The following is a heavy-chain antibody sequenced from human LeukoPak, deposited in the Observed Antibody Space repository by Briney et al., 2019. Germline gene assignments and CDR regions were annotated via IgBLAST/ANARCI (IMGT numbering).Heavy chain of an antibody. Sequence: PSETLSLTCTVSGGSISSSSYYWSWIRQPAGKGLEWIGRIYTSGSTNYNPSLKSRVTMSVDTSKNQFSLKLSSVTAADTAVYYCASVAAGSWGQGTLVTVSS. CDR2: IYTSGST. CDR1: GGSISSSSYY. CDR3: ASVAAGS. J-gene: IGHJ4*02. V-gene: IGHV4-61*02. D-gene: IGHD6-13*01.